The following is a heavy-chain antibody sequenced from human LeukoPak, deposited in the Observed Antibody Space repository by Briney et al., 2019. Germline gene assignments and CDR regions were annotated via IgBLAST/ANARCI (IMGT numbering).Heavy chain of an antibody. D-gene: IGHD3-10*01. CDR1: GFPFSSYE. J-gene: IGHJ6*03. Sequence: PGGSLRLSCAASGFPFSSYEMNWVRQAPGKGLEWVANIKQDGSEKYYVDSVKGRFTISRDNAKNSLYLQMNSLRGEDTAVYYCARDWGLTYYYFYYYMDVWGKGTTVTVSS. CDR2: IKQDGSEK. V-gene: IGHV3-7*01. CDR3: ARDWGLTYYYFYYYMDV.